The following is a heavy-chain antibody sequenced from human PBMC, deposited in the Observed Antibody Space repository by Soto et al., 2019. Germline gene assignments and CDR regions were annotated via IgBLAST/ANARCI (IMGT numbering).Heavy chain of an antibody. V-gene: IGHV3-21*01. J-gene: IGHJ6*02. CDR2: ISSDSRYI. D-gene: IGHD2-2*01. Sequence: SGGSLRLSCAASGFTLSAHTMNWVRQAPGKGLEWVSSISSDSRYIYYADSVKGRFTISRDNARNSLDLQMNNLRAEDTAVYHCARGHCSRTSCYTGGYYYYPMDVWGQGTTVTVS. CDR1: GFTLSAHT. CDR3: ARGHCSRTSCYTGGYYYYPMDV.